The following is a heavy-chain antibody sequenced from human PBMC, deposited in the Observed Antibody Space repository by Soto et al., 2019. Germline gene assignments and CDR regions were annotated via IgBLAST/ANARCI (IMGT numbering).Heavy chain of an antibody. CDR3: ARGIFGSGTANDY. CDR2: INGDGSGT. CDR1: GFTFTGSW. Sequence: EVQLVESGGGLVQPGGSLRLSCAASGFTFTGSWMHWVRQAPGKGLVWVSRINGDGSGTSYADFVKGRFIIARDDAKNTLVLQMNGLRADDTAVYYCARGIFGSGTANDYWGQGTLVPVSA. V-gene: IGHV3-74*01. D-gene: IGHD3-10*01. J-gene: IGHJ4*02.